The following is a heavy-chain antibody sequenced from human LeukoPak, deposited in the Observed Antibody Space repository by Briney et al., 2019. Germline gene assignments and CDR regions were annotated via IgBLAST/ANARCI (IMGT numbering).Heavy chain of an antibody. J-gene: IGHJ4*02. CDR3: ARDYCSSTSCYNQLNY. CDR1: GGSISSSSYY. D-gene: IGHD2-2*02. V-gene: IGHV4-39*07. Sequence: PSETLSLTCTVSGGSISSSSYYWGWIRQPPGKGLEWIGSIYYSGSTYYNPSLKSRVTISVDTSKNQFSLKLSSVTAADTAVYYCARDYCSSTSCYNQLNYWGQGTLVTVSS. CDR2: IYYSGST.